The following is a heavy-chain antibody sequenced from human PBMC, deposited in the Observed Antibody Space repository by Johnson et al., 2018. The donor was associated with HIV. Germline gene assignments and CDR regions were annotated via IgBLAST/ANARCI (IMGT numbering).Heavy chain of an antibody. D-gene: IGHD6-6*01. CDR3: ARPLQPYTSSSQGTFDI. CDR2: TQYDGSNI. CDR1: GFTFSSYG. Sequence: QVQLVESGGGVVQPGGSLRLSCAASGFTFSSYGMHWVRQAPGKGLEWVAFTQYDGSNIYYADSVKGQFTISRENSKNTLYLQMSSLRAEDTAVYYCARPLQPYTSSSQGTFDIWGQGTTVTVSS. V-gene: IGHV3-30*02. J-gene: IGHJ3*02.